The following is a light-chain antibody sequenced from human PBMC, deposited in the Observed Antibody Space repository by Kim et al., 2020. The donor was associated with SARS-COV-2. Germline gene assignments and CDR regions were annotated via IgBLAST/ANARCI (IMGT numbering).Light chain of an antibody. Sequence: ASVGDRVVITCRASHDISIPLAWFQQQPGKAPRSLIYDTFNLQSGVPSRFSGARSGTDFTLTINSLQPEDIATYYCQHYYRYPPRFGGGTKVDI. CDR3: QHYYRYPPR. V-gene: IGKV1-16*01. J-gene: IGKJ4*01. CDR2: DTF. CDR1: HDISIP.